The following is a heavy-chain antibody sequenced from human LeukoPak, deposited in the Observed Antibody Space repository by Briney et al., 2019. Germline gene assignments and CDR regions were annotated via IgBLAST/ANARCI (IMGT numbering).Heavy chain of an antibody. Sequence: GASVKVSCKASGYTFTNHFMHWVRQAPGQGLEWMGIIDPSGGGTNYAQKFQGRITVTRDTSTSTAYMELRSLRSDDTAVYYCARDLRYWLVGATTPCDYWGQGTLVTVSS. CDR2: IDPSGGGT. J-gene: IGHJ4*02. CDR3: ARDLRYWLVGATTPCDY. D-gene: IGHD1-26*01. CDR1: GYTFTNHF. V-gene: IGHV1-46*01.